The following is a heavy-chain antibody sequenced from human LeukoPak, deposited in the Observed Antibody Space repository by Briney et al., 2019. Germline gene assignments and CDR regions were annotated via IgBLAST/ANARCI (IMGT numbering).Heavy chain of an antibody. J-gene: IGHJ4*02. D-gene: IGHD6-19*01. V-gene: IGHV3-30-3*01. CDR1: GFTFSSYA. Sequence: GGSLRLSCAASGFTFSSYAMHWVRQAPGKGLEWVAVISYDGSNKYYADSVKGRFTISRDNSKNTLYLQMNSLRAEDTAVYYCAREARGSGWYGGGDYFDYWGQGTLVTVSS. CDR2: ISYDGSNK. CDR3: AREARGSGWYGGGDYFDY.